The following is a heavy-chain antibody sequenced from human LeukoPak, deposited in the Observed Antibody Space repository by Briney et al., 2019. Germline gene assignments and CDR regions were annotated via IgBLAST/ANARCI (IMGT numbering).Heavy chain of an antibody. V-gene: IGHV3-23*01. CDR3: AKDFRDSSMFTDGYFDS. D-gene: IGHD5-18*01. J-gene: IGHJ4*02. Sequence: GGSLRLSCSASGFTFNNYAMSWVRQAPGKGLEWVSGLSGLGDSKYYAGFVNGRFSISRDNANNRLYLQMNNLRAEDTAVYYCAKDFRDSSMFTDGYFDSWGQGTLVTVSS. CDR2: LSGLGDSK. CDR1: GFTFNNYA.